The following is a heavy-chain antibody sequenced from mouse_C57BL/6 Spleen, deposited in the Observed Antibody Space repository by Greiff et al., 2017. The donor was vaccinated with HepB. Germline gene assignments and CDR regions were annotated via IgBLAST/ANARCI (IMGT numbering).Heavy chain of an antibody. CDR1: GYTFTSYW. Sequence: QVQLKQPGAELVRPGSSVKLSCKASGYTFTSYWMDWVKQRPGQGLEWIGNIYPSDSETHYNQKFKDKATLTVDKSSSTAYMQLSSLTSEDSAVYYCARLPHYYGSSTYAMDYWGQGTSVTVSS. CDR3: ARLPHYYGSSTYAMDY. V-gene: IGHV1-61*01. D-gene: IGHD1-1*01. CDR2: IYPSDSET. J-gene: IGHJ4*01.